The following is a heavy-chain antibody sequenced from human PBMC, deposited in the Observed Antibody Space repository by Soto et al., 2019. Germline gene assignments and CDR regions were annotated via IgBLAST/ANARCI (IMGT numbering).Heavy chain of an antibody. CDR1: GYTFSDYY. Sequence: GASVKVSCKASGYTFSDYYMHWVRQAPGQGLEWMGWINPNSGGTKYAQKFQGWVTMTRDTSISTAYMELSRLRSDDTAVYYCARASYYCISTSCSYGNFDYWGQGTLVTVSS. CDR2: INPNSGGT. J-gene: IGHJ4*02. D-gene: IGHD2-2*01. CDR3: ARASYYCISTSCSYGNFDY. V-gene: IGHV1-2*04.